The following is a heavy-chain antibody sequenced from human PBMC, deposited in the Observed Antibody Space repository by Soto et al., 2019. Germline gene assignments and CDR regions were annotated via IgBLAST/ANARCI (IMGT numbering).Heavy chain of an antibody. Sequence: EVQLVESGGGLVQPGRSLRLSGAASGFTVLGSAMHWVRQVKGGGLVWVAGSYRSGAVGYVGAVRGRFTISRDAAKNSLHLQLTRLTIEDTALYYCVGEILAAAADVWGQGTTVTVSS. J-gene: IGHJ6*02. D-gene: IGHD3-10*01. CDR2: SYRSGAV. CDR3: VGEILAAAADV. V-gene: IGHV3-9*01. CDR1: GFTVLGSA.